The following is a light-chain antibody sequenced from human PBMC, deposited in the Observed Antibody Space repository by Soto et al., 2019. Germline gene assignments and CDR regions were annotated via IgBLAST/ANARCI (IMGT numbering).Light chain of an antibody. CDR2: GAS. CDR3: QQYNNWPWT. V-gene: IGKV3-15*01. J-gene: IGKJ1*01. CDR1: QSISDT. Sequence: EIVMTQSPATLSVSPGGRATLSCRASQSISDTLAWYQQKPGQAPRLLIYGASKRATGFPARFSGSGSGTDFTLTICSLQSEDFAVYYCQQYNNWPWTFGQGTKVDI.